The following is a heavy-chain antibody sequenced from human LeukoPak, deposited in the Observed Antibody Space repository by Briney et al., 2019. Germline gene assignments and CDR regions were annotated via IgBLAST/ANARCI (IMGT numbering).Heavy chain of an antibody. CDR1: GGSINSRPYY. J-gene: IGHJ4*02. Sequence: SETLSLTCSVSGGSINSRPYYWGWIRQPPGKGLEWIGNIYYSGSAYYNPSLKSRVTISVDTSKNQFSLKLTSVTAADTAVYYCARHHDYGVGQGDWGQGTLVTVSS. CDR2: IYYSGSA. CDR3: ARHHDYGVGQGD. D-gene: IGHD4-17*01. V-gene: IGHV4-39*01.